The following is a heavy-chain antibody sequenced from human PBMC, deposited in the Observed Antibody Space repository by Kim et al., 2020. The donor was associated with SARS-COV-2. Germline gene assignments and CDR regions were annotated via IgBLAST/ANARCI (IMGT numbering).Heavy chain of an antibody. CDR2: IYYSGST. V-gene: IGHV4-59*08. Sequence: SETLSLTCTVSGGSISSYYWSWIRQPPGKGLEWIGYIYYSGSTNYNPSLKSRVTISVDTSKNQFSLKLSSVTAADTAVYYCAGSGTGYYDDAFDIWGQGT. J-gene: IGHJ3*02. D-gene: IGHD3-9*01. CDR1: GGSISSYY. CDR3: AGSGTGYYDDAFDI.